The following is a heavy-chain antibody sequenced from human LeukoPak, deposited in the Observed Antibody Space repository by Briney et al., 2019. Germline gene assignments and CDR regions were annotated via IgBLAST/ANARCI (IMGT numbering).Heavy chain of an antibody. D-gene: IGHD3-10*01. CDR1: GGSFSGYY. CDR2: INHTGST. V-gene: IGHV4-34*01. J-gene: IGHJ4*02. Sequence: SETLSLTCAMSGGSFSGYYWTWIRQPPGKGLEWIGEINHTGSTKYNPSLKSRVTISVDTSKNQFSLRLSSVTAADTAVYYCVGWGLSETYVISDYWGQGTLVTVSS. CDR3: VGWGLSETYVISDY.